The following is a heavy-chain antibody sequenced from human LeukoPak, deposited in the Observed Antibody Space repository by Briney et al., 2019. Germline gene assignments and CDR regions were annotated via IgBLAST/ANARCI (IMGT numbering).Heavy chain of an antibody. V-gene: IGHV3-23*01. CDR2: ISGSGDNT. CDR1: GFTFSLYA. CDR3: AKESTVTPGNVNWFDP. J-gene: IGHJ5*02. D-gene: IGHD4-17*01. Sequence: PGGSLRLSCAASGFTFSLYAMSWVRQAPGKGLEWISSISGSGDNTYYAESVKGRFTISRDNSKNTLYLRMKSVRAEDTATYYCAKESTVTPGNVNWFDPWGQGTLVTVSS.